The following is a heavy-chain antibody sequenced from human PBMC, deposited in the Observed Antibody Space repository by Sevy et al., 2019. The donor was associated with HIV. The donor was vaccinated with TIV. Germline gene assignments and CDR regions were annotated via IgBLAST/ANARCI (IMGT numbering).Heavy chain of an antibody. V-gene: IGHV3-30*18. CDR1: GFTFSTYD. CDR2: IAHDGNYR. D-gene: IGHD2-8*01. J-gene: IGHJ4*02. Sequence: GGSLRLSCTASGFTFSTYDIHWVRQAPGKGLEWVAIIAHDGNYRYYSDSVRGRFSMSRDNSKNTAYLQMSGLSVEDTAVYYCAKQGGYCSNGVCYRAFDYWGQGTLVTVSS. CDR3: AKQGGYCSNGVCYRAFDY.